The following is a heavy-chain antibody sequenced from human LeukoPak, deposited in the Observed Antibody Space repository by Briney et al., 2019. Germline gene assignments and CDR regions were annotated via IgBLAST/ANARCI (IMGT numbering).Heavy chain of an antibody. V-gene: IGHV4-30-2*01. CDR3: ARDVVTPLGGGMDV. CDR1: GGSISSGGYS. Sequence: SETLSLTCAVSGGSISSGGYSWSWIRQPPGKGLEWIGYIYHSGSTYYNPSLKSRVTISVDRSKNQFSLKLSSVTAADAAVYYCARDVVTPLGGGMDVWGQGTTVTVSS. J-gene: IGHJ6*02. D-gene: IGHD4-23*01. CDR2: IYHSGST.